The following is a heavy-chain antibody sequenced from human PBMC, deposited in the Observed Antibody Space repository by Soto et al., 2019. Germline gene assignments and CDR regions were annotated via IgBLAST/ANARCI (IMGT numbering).Heavy chain of an antibody. CDR1: GGNPSNSA. V-gene: IGHV1-69*01. CDR2: IIPVFGII. CDR3: AGGRIVVTGSSAYYSMDV. Sequence: QVHLLLQSGAEVKKPGSSVKVACKASGGNPSNSAISWVRQAPGQGLEWMGGIIPVFGIISHAQNFQGRVTITADESTNTADMELSSLRSEDTAVYFCAGGRIVVTGSSAYYSMDVWGQGTTVTVSS. D-gene: IGHD3-22*01. J-gene: IGHJ6*02.